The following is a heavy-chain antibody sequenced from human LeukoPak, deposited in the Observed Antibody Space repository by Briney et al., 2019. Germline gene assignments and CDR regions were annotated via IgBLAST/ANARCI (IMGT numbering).Heavy chain of an antibody. V-gene: IGHV4-4*07. CDR3: ARASGGAFDI. CDR2: IYTSGTI. Sequence: SETLSLTCTVSGGSISSYYWSWIRQPAGTALEWIGRIYTSGTITYNPSLKSRVTMSVDTSKNQFSLKLSSVTAADTAVYYCARASGGAFDIWGQGTMVTVSS. J-gene: IGHJ3*02. D-gene: IGHD3-10*01. CDR1: GGSISSYY.